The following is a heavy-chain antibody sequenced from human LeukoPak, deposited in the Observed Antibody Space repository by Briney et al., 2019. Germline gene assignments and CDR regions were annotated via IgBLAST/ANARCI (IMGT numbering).Heavy chain of an antibody. CDR3: IVFGDSNH. V-gene: IGHV3-53*01. D-gene: IGHD4-17*01. Sequence: GGSLRLSCAASGFTVSNNYMSWVRQAPGKGLEWVSAIHTSGDTCYADSVKGRFTISRDTSKNTLYLQINSLRVEDTAVYYCIVFGDSNHWGQGTLVTVS. J-gene: IGHJ5*02. CDR1: GFTVSNNY. CDR2: IHTSGDT.